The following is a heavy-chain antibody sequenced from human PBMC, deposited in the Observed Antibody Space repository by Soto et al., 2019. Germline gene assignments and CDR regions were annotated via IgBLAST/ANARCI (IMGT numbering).Heavy chain of an antibody. D-gene: IGHD1-26*01. V-gene: IGHV3-23*01. CDR3: ARDLISGSYYNYYYGMDV. J-gene: IGHJ6*02. Sequence: EVQLLESGGGLVQPGGSLRLSCAASGFTFTSYAMAWVRQAPGKGLEWVSAVIGSGSRTYYADSVKDRFTISRDNFKNTLYLQMNSLRAEDTAVYYCARDLISGSYYNYYYGMDVWGQGTTVTVSS. CDR1: GFTFTSYA. CDR2: VIGSGSRT.